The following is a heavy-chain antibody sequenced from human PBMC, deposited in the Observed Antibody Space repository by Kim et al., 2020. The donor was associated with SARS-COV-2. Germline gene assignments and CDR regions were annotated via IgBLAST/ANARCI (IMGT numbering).Heavy chain of an antibody. J-gene: IGHJ4*02. CDR3: ARGFGGLVY. Sequence: WYNAYAVSVKSRITITPDTAKNQFSRQLNSVTPEDTAVYYCARGFGGLVYWGQGTLVTVSS. V-gene: IGHV6-1*01. D-gene: IGHD3-10*01. CDR2: WYN.